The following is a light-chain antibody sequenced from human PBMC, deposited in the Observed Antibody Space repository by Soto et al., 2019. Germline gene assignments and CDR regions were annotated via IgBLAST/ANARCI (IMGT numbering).Light chain of an antibody. V-gene: IGKV3-20*01. CDR3: QQYSLSPAT. CDR2: GTS. Sequence: EIVLTQSPGTLSLSPGESGTLTCWTSQSVGTSYLGWYQQKPGQAPRLLIYGTSSRATGVPDRFSGSGSGTEFTLTIYRLEPEDVEVYFCQQYSLSPATFGGGTKVDIK. J-gene: IGKJ4*01. CDR1: QSVGTSY.